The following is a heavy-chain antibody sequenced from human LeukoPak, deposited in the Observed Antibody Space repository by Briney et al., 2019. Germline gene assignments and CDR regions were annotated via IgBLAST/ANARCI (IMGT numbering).Heavy chain of an antibody. CDR3: ARGGSYLSAFGI. V-gene: IGHV3-30*03. CDR1: GFTFSSYG. D-gene: IGHD1-26*01. CDR2: ISYDGSNK. J-gene: IGHJ3*02. Sequence: GGSLRLSCAASGFTFSSYGMHWVRQAPGKGLEWVAVISYDGSNKYYADSVKGRFTISRDNSKNTLYLQMNSLRAEDTAVYYCARGGSYLSAFGIWGQGTMVTVSS.